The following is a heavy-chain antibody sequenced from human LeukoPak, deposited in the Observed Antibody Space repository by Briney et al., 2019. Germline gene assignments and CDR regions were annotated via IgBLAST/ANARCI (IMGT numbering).Heavy chain of an antibody. CDR3: ARTHLRDCSSTSCYAGDIDY. D-gene: IGHD2-2*01. CDR2: ISSSSIYI. V-gene: IGHV3-21*01. CDR1: GFTFSCYS. J-gene: IGHJ4*02. Sequence: GGSLRLSCAASGFTFSCYSMNWVRQAPGQGLEWVSSISSSSIYIYYADSVKGRFTISRDNAKNSLYLQMNSLRAEDTPVYYCARTHLRDCSSTSCYAGDIDYWGQGTLVTVSS.